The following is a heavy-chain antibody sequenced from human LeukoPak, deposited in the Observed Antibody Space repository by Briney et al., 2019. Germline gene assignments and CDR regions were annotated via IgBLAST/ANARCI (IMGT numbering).Heavy chain of an antibody. CDR1: GGSISSSSLY. J-gene: IGHJ3*02. D-gene: IGHD2-2*01. CDR2: VYYSGST. Sequence: SETLSLTCTVSGGSISSSSLYWDWIRQPPGKGLEWIGTVYYSGSTYYNPSLKSRVTISVDTSKNQFSLKLSSVTAADTAVYYCARNASSFGAGAFDIWGQGTMVTVSS. V-gene: IGHV4-39*01. CDR3: ARNASSFGAGAFDI.